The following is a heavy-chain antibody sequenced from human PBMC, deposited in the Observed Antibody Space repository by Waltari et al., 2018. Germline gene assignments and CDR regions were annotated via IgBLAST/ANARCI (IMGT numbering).Heavy chain of an antibody. CDR1: GGSIAYYY. J-gene: IGHJ4*02. V-gene: IGHV4-59*01. Sequence: QVQLQESGPGLVKPSETLSLTCTVSGGSIAYYYWNWIRQAPGKGLEWLGYIYYSGSTKYNPSLKSRVSMSVDTSQNRFSLKLNSVTAADTAVYYCARVGYYDSSGYFEYLGQGTLVTVSS. D-gene: IGHD3-22*01. CDR3: ARVGYYDSSGYFEY. CDR2: IYYSGST.